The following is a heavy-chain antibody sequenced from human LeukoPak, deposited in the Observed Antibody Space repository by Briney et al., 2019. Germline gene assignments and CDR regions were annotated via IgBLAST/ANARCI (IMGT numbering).Heavy chain of an antibody. D-gene: IGHD2-2*01. J-gene: IGHJ4*02. CDR3: ALCSSTSCRPGVFDY. V-gene: IGHV1-18*01. CDR2: ITPYNGNT. CDR1: GYTFTNFG. Sequence: ASVKVSCKASGYTFTNFGISWVRQAPGQGLEWMGWITPYNGNTNYAQTLQGRVTMTTDTSTSTAYMELRSLRSDDTAVYYCALCSSTSCRPGVFDYWGQGTLVTVSS.